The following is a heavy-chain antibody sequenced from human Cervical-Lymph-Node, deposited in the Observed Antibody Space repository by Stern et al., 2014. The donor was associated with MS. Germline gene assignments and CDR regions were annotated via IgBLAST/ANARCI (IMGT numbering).Heavy chain of an antibody. CDR3: AKQYFDGSGYSYCYGMDV. CDR2: ISGSGGSI. J-gene: IGHJ6*02. Sequence: EVQLVESEGDLVQPGGSLRLSCAASGFTFNKYAMHWVRQAPGQGLQWVSTISGSGGSIYYADSLKGRFTITSDNSDNTLYLTLNSLRAEETAIYYCAKQYFDGSGYSYCYGMDVWGQGTTVTVSS. V-gene: IGHV3-23*04. CDR1: GFTFNKYA. D-gene: IGHD3-22*01.